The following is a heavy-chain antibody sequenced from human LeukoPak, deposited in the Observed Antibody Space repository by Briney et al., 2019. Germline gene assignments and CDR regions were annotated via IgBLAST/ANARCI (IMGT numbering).Heavy chain of an antibody. V-gene: IGHV3-15*01. CDR2: SKSKTDGGTT. D-gene: IGHD2-15*01. Sequence: GGSLRLSCAASGFTFSNAWVTWVRQAPGKGLEWVGRSKSKTDGGTTDYGAPVKGRFSISRDDSKSTLYLQMNSLKTEDTAVYYCATDGYCSGGSCYSYDNWGQGTLVTVSP. CDR1: GFTFSNAW. CDR3: ATDGYCSGGSCYSYDN. J-gene: IGHJ4*02.